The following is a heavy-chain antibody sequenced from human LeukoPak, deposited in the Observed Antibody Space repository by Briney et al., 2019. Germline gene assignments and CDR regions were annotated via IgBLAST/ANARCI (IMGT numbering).Heavy chain of an antibody. Sequence: GGSLRLSCAASGFTFSSYAMSWVRQAPGKGLEWVSSISDNAYTTYYADSVRGRFTISRDNSKNTLYLQMIGLRAEDTAVYFCAKYYYDSSGYYDAAPLDSWGQGSLVTVFS. CDR2: ISDNAYTT. V-gene: IGHV3-23*01. CDR3: AKYYYDSSGYYDAAPLDS. D-gene: IGHD3-22*01. J-gene: IGHJ4*02. CDR1: GFTFSSYA.